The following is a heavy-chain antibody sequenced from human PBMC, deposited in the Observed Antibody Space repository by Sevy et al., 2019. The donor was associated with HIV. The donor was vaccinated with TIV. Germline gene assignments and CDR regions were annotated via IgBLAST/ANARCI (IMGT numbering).Heavy chain of an antibody. CDR3: ARGATMTGYFDL. CDR2: ISYDGSNK. CDR1: GFTFSSYA. V-gene: IGHV3-30-3*01. D-gene: IGHD3-22*01. Sequence: GGSLRLSCAASGFTFSSYAMHWVRQAPGKGLEWVAVISYDGSNKYYADSVKGRFTISRDNSKNTLYLQMNSLRAEDTAVYYCARGATMTGYFDLWGRGTLVTVSS. J-gene: IGHJ2*01.